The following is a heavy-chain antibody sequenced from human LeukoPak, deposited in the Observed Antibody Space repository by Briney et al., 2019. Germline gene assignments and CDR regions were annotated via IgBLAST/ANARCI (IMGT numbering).Heavy chain of an antibody. Sequence: SETLSLTCAVYGGSFSGYYWSWIRQPPGKGLEWIGEINHSGSTNYNPSLKSRVTISVDTSKNQFSLKLSSVTAADTAVYHCARLRRGGNRYYYYYYMDVWGKGTTVTVSS. CDR3: ARLRRGGNRYYYYYYMDV. D-gene: IGHD4-23*01. V-gene: IGHV4-34*01. CDR2: INHSGST. J-gene: IGHJ6*03. CDR1: GGSFSGYY.